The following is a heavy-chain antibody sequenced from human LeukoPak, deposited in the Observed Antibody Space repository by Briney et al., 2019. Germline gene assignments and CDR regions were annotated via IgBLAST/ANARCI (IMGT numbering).Heavy chain of an antibody. D-gene: IGHD2-15*01. CDR1: GYTFTSYY. CDR3: ARDQGGKSYCSGGSCYSGGNWFDP. Sequence: ASVKVSCTASGYTFTSYYMHWVRQAPGQGLEWMGIINPSGGSTSYAQKFQGRVTMTRDTSTSTVYMELSSLRSEDTAVYYCARDQGGKSYCSGGSCYSGGNWFDPRGQGTLVTVSS. CDR2: INPSGGST. V-gene: IGHV1-46*01. J-gene: IGHJ5*02.